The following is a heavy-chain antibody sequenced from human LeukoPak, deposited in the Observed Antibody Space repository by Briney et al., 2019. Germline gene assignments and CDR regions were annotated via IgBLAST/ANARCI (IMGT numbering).Heavy chain of an antibody. CDR1: GFTFSTYW. CDR3: ARDLSMGNTVLDY. Sequence: GSLRLSCVASGFTFSTYWMNWVRQAPGKGLEWVATIKEDGSDKFYVDSVKGRFTISRDNAKNSLYLQMNSLRAEDTAVYYCARDLSMGNTVLDYWGQGILVTVSS. CDR2: IKEDGSDK. D-gene: IGHD4/OR15-4a*01. J-gene: IGHJ4*02. V-gene: IGHV3-7*01.